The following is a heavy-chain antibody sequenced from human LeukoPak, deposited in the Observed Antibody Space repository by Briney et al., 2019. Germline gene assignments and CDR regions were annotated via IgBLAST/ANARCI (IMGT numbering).Heavy chain of an antibody. CDR2: ISSSSSYI. J-gene: IGHJ6*02. D-gene: IGHD4-17*01. CDR3: ARPITVPYYYYGMDV. V-gene: IGHV3-21*01. Sequence: GGSLRLSCAASGFTFSSYSMNWVRQAPGKGLEWVSSISSSSSYIYYADSAKGRFTISRDNAKNSLYLQMNSLRAEDTAVYYCARPITVPYYYYGMDVWGQGTTVTVSS. CDR1: GFTFSSYS.